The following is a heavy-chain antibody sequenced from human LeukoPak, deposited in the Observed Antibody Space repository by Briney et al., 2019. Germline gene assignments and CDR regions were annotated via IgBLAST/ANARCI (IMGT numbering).Heavy chain of an antibody. V-gene: IGHV1-69*05. J-gene: IGHJ4*02. CDR1: GGTFSSYA. CDR3: ASEGDCSGGSCCGFDY. Sequence: SVKVSCKASGGTFSSYAISWVRQAPGQGLEWMGGIIPIFGTANYAQKFQGRVTITTDESTSTAYMELSSLRSEDTAVYYCASEGDCSGGSCCGFDYWGQGTLVTVSS. CDR2: IIPIFGTA. D-gene: IGHD2-15*01.